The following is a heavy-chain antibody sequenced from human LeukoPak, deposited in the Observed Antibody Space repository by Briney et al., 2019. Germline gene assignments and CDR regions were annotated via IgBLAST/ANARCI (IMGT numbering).Heavy chain of an antibody. V-gene: IGHV3-49*04. J-gene: IGHJ3*02. D-gene: IGHD3-10*01. Sequence: PGGSLRLSCTASGFTFGDYAMSWVRQAPGEGLEWVSFIRSKAYGGTTEYAASVKGRFTISRDDSKSIAYLQMNSLKTEDTAVYYCTRSLLWFGELPSNDPFDIWGQGTMVTVSS. CDR2: IRSKAYGGTT. CDR1: GFTFGDYA. CDR3: TRSLLWFGELPSNDPFDI.